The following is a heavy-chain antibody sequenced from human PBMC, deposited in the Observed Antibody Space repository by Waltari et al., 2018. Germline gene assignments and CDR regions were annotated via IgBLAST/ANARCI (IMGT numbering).Heavy chain of an antibody. CDR2: IYSGGST. J-gene: IGHJ4*02. Sequence: QVQLQESGPGLVKPSETLSLTCTVSGGSISGSYWSWIRQPAGKGLEWIGRIYSGGSTDYNPPLKSRPTMSVDTSKNQFSLKLSSVTVADTAVYYCARGPGRESREAFDYWGQGTLVTVSS. D-gene: IGHD3-10*01. CDR1: GGSISGSY. CDR3: ARGPGRESREAFDY. V-gene: IGHV4-4*07.